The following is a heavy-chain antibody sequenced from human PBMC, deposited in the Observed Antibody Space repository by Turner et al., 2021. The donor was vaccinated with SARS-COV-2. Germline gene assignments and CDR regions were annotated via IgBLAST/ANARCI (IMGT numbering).Heavy chain of an antibody. CDR2: IYSGGST. CDR1: GFTVSSNY. J-gene: IGHJ4*02. CDR3: AGYYVRSGNLDV. Sequence: LRLSCADSGFTVSSNYMSWVRQAPGKGLEWVSVIYSGGSTYFSEAEDGRRTWSVTGVQTCALPILGSLNVDLRGAKDGAGYYVRSGNLDVWGQGTMVTVSS. V-gene: IGHV3-66*01. D-gene: IGHD3-22*01.